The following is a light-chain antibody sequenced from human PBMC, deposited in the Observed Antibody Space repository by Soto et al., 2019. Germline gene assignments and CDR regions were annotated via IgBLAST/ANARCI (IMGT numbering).Light chain of an antibody. Sequence: QSALTQPASVSGSPGQSITISCTGTSSDVGSYNLVSWYQQLPGKAPKLMIYDVSKRPSGVSNRFSGSKSGNTASLTISGLQAEDEADYYCCSFAGSNTFGVFGPGTKLTVL. CDR2: DVS. V-gene: IGLV2-23*02. J-gene: IGLJ1*01. CDR1: SSDVGSYNL. CDR3: CSFAGSNTFGV.